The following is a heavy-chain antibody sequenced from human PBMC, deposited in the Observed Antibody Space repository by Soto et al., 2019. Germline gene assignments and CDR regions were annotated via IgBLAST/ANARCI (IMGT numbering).Heavy chain of an antibody. Sequence: QVQLQESGPGLVKPSQTLSLTCTVSGGSISSGEYYWSWIRKPPGKGMEWIGYIYYSGSTYYNPTLKTRFTISVDTSKNQFSLNLGSVTAADTAMYYCARDGVATIYRGNNWFDPWGQGTLVTVSS. CDR3: ARDGVATIYRGNNWFDP. V-gene: IGHV4-30-4*01. J-gene: IGHJ5*02. D-gene: IGHD5-12*01. CDR1: GGSISSGEYY. CDR2: IYYSGST.